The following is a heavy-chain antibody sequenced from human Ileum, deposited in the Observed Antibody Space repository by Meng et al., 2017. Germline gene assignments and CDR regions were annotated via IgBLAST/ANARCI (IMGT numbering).Heavy chain of an antibody. D-gene: IGHD1-1*01. CDR3: TNDRLNH. J-gene: IGHJ1*01. Sequence: EGQLLGFGGGLLQPGWSLGLSCAAPGFTFSSYAITWVRQAPGKGLVWVSRINPDGSDPTYADSAKGRFTISRDNAKNTVYLQMNSLRAEDTALYYCTNDRLNHWGQGALVTVSS. V-gene: IGHV3-74*02. CDR2: INPDGSDP. CDR1: GFTFSSYA.